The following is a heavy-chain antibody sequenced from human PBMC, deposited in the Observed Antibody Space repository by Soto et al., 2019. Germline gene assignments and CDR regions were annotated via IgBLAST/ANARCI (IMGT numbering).Heavy chain of an antibody. CDR1: GFTFSSYG. J-gene: IGHJ6*02. CDR2: IWYDGSNK. CDR3: AREGGVTMGGGMDV. Sequence: QVQLVESGGGVVQPGRSLRLSCAASGFTFSSYGMHWVRQAPGKGLEWVAVIWYDGSNKYYADSVKGRFTISRDNSKNTMYLQMNSVRGEDTAVDYCAREGGVTMGGGMDVWGQGTTVTVSS. D-gene: IGHD3-10*01. V-gene: IGHV3-33*01.